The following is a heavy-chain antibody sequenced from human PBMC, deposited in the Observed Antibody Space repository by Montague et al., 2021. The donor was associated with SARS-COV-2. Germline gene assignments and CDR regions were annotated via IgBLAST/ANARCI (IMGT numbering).Heavy chain of an antibody. Sequence: SLRLSCAASGFTLSSYEMNWVRQAPGKGLEWLSYISRSGDLIYYXYSLKVRFTISRDNAKKSLYLQMTSLRAEDAAVYYCARHYGDYVYDYYGMDVWGQGTTVTVSS. D-gene: IGHD4-17*01. J-gene: IGHJ6*02. V-gene: IGHV3-48*03. CDR3: ARHYGDYVYDYYGMDV. CDR1: GFTLSSYE. CDR2: ISRSGDLI.